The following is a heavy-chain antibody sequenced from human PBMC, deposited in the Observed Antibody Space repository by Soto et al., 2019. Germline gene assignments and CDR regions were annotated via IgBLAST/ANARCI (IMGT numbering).Heavy chain of an antibody. CDR2: IVPMNGSP. Sequence: ASVKVSCKASGGMFYSSAINWVRQAPGQGLEWMGGIVPMNGSPKYAQEFLGRVTISADASATTAYMDLSGLKSDDTGRYYCAANWESGPWGQGTQVTVSS. D-gene: IGHD7-27*01. CDR3: AANWESGP. V-gene: IGHV1-69*13. J-gene: IGHJ5*02. CDR1: GGMFYSSA.